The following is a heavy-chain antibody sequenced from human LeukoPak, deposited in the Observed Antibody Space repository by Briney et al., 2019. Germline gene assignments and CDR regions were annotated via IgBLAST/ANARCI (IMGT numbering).Heavy chain of an antibody. V-gene: IGHV4-39*07. J-gene: IGHJ5*02. CDR1: GGSISSSSYY. D-gene: IGHD2-21*01. Sequence: PSETLSLTCTVSGGSISSSSYYWGWIRQPPGKGLEWIGSIYYSGSTYYNPSLKSRVTISVDTSKNQFSLKLSSVTAADTAVYYCASRRKRASPNWFDPWGQGTLVTVSS. CDR3: ASRRKRASPNWFDP. CDR2: IYYSGST.